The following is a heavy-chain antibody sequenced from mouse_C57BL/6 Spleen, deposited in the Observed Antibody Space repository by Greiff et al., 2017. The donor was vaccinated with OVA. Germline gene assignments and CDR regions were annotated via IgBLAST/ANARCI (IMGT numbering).Heavy chain of an antibody. D-gene: IGHD2-12*01. CDR2: IHPSDSDT. Sequence: VKQRPGQGLEWIGRIHPSDSDTNYNQKFKGKATLTVDKSSSTAYMQLSSLTSEDSAVYYCAIYFYDVYFDVWGTGTTVTVSS. J-gene: IGHJ1*03. V-gene: IGHV1-74*01. CDR3: AIYFYDVYFDV.